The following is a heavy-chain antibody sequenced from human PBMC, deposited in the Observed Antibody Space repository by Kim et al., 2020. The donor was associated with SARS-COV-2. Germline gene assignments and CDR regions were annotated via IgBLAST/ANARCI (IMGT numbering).Heavy chain of an antibody. V-gene: IGHV1-69*01. CDR3: ARDNKTRSDAFDI. Sequence: YEQTFQGSVTITAYESTSTAYLELSSLRSEDTAMYYCARDNKTRSDAFDIWGQGTMVTVSS. J-gene: IGHJ3*02.